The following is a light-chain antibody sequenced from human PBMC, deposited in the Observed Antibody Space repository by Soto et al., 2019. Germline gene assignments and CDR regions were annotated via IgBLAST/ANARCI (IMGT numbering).Light chain of an antibody. V-gene: IGKV3-15*01. CDR3: QQYKNWPPEYT. CDR1: QSVNSR. J-gene: IGKJ2*01. CDR2: DAS. Sequence: EIVMTQSPATLSVSPGERVTLSCRASQSVNSRLAWYQQKPAQAPRLLIYDASTRATGIPARFSGSGSGTEFTLTISSLQSEDFAVYYCQQYKNWPPEYTFGQGTKLEIK.